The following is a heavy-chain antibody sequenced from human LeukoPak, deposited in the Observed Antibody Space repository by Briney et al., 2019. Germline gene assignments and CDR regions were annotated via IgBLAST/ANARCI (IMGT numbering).Heavy chain of an antibody. Sequence: GGSLRLSCAAPGFSFSSYAMSWVRQAPGEGLEWDSGLSDSGGNTIYADSVKGRFTISRDSAKNLLYLYMISLRVEDTAVYYCARDGSVGATVGLDIWGQGTMVTVSS. CDR2: LSDSGGNT. J-gene: IGHJ3*02. CDR3: ARDGSVGATVGLDI. V-gene: IGHV3-23*01. D-gene: IGHD1-26*01. CDR1: GFSFSSYA.